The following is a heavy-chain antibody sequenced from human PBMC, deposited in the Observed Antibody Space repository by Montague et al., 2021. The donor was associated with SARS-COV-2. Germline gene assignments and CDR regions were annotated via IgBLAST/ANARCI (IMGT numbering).Heavy chain of an antibody. CDR1: GFTFSSHA. Sequence: SLRLSCAASGFTFSSHAMSWFRQAPGKGLEWVSAITGSGGGTYYAGSEKGRFTISKDNSKNMLYLQMNSLRAEDTAVYYCAKDQVYSGSYFADWGQGTLVTVSS. D-gene: IGHD1-26*01. CDR3: AKDQVYSGSYFAD. J-gene: IGHJ4*02. V-gene: IGHV3-23*01. CDR2: ITGSGGGT.